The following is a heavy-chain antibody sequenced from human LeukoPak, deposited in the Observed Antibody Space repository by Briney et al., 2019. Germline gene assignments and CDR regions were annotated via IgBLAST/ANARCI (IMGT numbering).Heavy chain of an antibody. CDR3: AKSPDYDILTGYYGY. J-gene: IGHJ4*02. CDR2: SSGSGGST. V-gene: IGHV3-23*01. D-gene: IGHD3-9*01. Sequence: GGSLRLSCAVSGFSFSSDAMSWVRQEPAEGVEWVSASSGSGGSTYYAGSVKGRFTISRDNSKNTLYLQMNSLRAEDTAVYYCAKSPDYDILTGYYGYWGQGTLVTVSS. CDR1: GFSFSSDA.